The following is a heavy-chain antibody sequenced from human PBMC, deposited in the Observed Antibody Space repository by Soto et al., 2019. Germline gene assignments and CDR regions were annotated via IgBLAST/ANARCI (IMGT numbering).Heavy chain of an antibody. D-gene: IGHD6-6*01. CDR1: GYTFTSYG. V-gene: IGHV1-18*01. Sequence: ASVKVSCKASGYTFTSYGISWVRQAPGQGLEWMGWISAYNGNTNYAQKLQGRVTMTTDTSTSTAYMELRSLRSDDTAVYYCARDKGAARANDAFDIWGQGTMVTVSS. J-gene: IGHJ3*02. CDR2: ISAYNGNT. CDR3: ARDKGAARANDAFDI.